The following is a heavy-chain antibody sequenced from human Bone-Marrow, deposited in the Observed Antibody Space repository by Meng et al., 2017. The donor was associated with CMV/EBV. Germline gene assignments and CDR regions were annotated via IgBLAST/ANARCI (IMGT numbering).Heavy chain of an antibody. CDR2: IYHSGST. Sequence: SETLSLTCAVSGGSISSSNWWSWVRQPPGKGLEWIGEIYHSGSTNYNPSLKSRVTISVDKSKNQFSLKLSSVTAADTAVYYCARLESLRSVRDRGFDPCGQGTLVTFSS. V-gene: IGHV4-4*02. CDR3: ARLESLRSVRDRGFDP. J-gene: IGHJ5*02. CDR1: GGSISSSNW. D-gene: IGHD1-14*01.